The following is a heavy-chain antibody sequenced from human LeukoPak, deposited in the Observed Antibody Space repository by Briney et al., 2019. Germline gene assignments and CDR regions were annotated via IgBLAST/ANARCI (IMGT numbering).Heavy chain of an antibody. CDR2: IYYSGST. CDR3: ASSIAAAGTYYYYGMDV. V-gene: IGHV4-59*01. D-gene: IGHD6-13*01. CDR1: GGSISSYY. Sequence: SETLSLTCTVSGGSISSYYWSWIRQPPGKGLGWIGYIYYSGSTNYNPSLKSRVTISVDTSKNQFSLKLSPVTAADTAVYYCASSIAAAGTYYYYGMDVWGKGTTVTVSS. J-gene: IGHJ6*04.